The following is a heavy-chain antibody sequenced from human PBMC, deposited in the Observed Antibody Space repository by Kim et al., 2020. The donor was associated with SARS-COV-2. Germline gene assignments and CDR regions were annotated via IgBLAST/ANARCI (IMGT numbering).Heavy chain of an antibody. CDR2: INPNTGGT. CDR3: VRLTSNYWXFXL. Sequence: ASVKVSCTASGYSFTGYYMNWVRQAPGQGLEWMGRINPNTGGTSYAQKFQGRVTMTSDTSISTAYMELSSLTSDDTAVYYCVRLTSNYWXFXLWGRGTLVXVSS. J-gene: IGHJ2*01. V-gene: IGHV1-2*06. CDR1: GYSFTGYY.